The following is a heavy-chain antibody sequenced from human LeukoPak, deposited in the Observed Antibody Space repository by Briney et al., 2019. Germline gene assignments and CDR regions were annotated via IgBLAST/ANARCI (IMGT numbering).Heavy chain of an antibody. J-gene: IGHJ4*02. D-gene: IGHD3-10*01. V-gene: IGHV3-48*04. CDR2: ISSSSSTI. CDR3: ARDGSGSYYNR. Sequence: GGSLRLSCAASEFTFSSYSMNWVRQAPGKGLERVSYISSSSSTIYYADSVKGRFTISRDNAKNSLYLQMNSLRAEDTAVYYCARDGSGSYYNRWGQGTLVTVSS. CDR1: EFTFSSYS.